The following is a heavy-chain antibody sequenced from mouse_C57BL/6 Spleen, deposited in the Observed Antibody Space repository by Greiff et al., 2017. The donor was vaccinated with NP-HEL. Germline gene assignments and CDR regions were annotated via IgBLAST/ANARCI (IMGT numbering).Heavy chain of an antibody. CDR3: ARYRDYAMDY. CDR1: GYAFTNYL. J-gene: IGHJ4*01. V-gene: IGHV1-54*01. Sequence: QVQLQQPGAELVRPGTSVKVSCKASGYAFTNYLIEWVKQRPGQGLEWIGVINPGSGGTNYNEKFKGKATLTADKSSSTAYMQLSSLTSEDSAVYFCARYRDYAMDYWGQGTSVTVSS. D-gene: IGHD5-1*01. CDR2: INPGSGGT.